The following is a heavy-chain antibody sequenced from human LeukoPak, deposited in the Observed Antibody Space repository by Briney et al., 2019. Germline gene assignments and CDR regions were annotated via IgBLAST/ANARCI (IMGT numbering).Heavy chain of an antibody. J-gene: IGHJ4*02. CDR2: ISADGGTT. Sequence: TGESLTLSCEVSGFSFRGYGMHWVRQAPGQGLEYIGAISADGGTTYHANSVKGRFTLSRDNSKNTVYLQMGRLRPEDTAVYYCARGRGGPPFDYWGQGTLVAVSS. V-gene: IGHV3-64*01. CDR1: GFSFRGYG. CDR3: ARGRGGPPFDY.